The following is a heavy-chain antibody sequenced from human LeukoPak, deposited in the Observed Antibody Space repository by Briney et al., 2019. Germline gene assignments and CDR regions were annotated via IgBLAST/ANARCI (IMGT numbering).Heavy chain of an antibody. Sequence: SETLSLTCTVSGGSISSYYWSWIRQPPGKGLEWIGYIYYSGSTYYNPSLKSRVTMSVDTSKNQFSLKLSSVTAVDTAVYYCASGSYVIYWGQGTLVTVSS. CDR1: GGSISSYY. J-gene: IGHJ4*02. D-gene: IGHD1-26*01. CDR2: IYYSGST. CDR3: ASGSYVIY. V-gene: IGHV4-59*12.